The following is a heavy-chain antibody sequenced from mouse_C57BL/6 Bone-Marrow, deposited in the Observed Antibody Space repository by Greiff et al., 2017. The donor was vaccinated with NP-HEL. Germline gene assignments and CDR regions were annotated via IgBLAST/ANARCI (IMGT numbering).Heavy chain of an antibody. D-gene: IGHD2-10*01. Sequence: EVKLVESGGGLVQSGRSLRLSCATSGFTFSDFYMEWVRQAPGKGLEWIAASRYKANDYTTDYSAYVKGRFIVSRDTSQSILYLQMNALRADDSAFYYCSRSYYGNPYWYFDVWGTGTTVTVSS. V-gene: IGHV7-1*01. J-gene: IGHJ1*03. CDR3: SRSYYGNPYWYFDV. CDR2: SRYKANDYTT. CDR1: GFTFSDFY.